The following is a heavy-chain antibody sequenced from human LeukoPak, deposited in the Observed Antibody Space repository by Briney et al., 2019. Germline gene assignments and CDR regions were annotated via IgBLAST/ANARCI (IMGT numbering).Heavy chain of an antibody. CDR1: GFTFNNYA. J-gene: IGHJ4*02. CDR3: AKDTYSTSPYYFDY. V-gene: IGHV3-23*01. D-gene: IGHD1-26*01. CDR2: ISSGGST. Sequence: GGSLRLSCAAAGFTFNNYAMSWVRQDPGTVLKWVSGISSGGSTYYADSVKGRFTISRDNSKNTLYLQMNSLRAEDTAVYYCAKDTYSTSPYYFDYWGQGTLVTVSS.